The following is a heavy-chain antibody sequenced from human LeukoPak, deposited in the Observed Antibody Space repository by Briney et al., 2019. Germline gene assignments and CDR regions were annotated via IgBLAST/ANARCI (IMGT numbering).Heavy chain of an antibody. V-gene: IGHV4-59*08. D-gene: IGHD2-2*01. Sequence: KPSETLSLTCTVSGGSISSYYWSWIRQPPGKGLEWTGHIYYSGSTNYSPSLRSRVTISVDTSKNQFSLKLSSVTAADTAVYYCARGIVVEPAAMSWFDSWGQGTLVTVSS. CDR2: IYYSGST. CDR3: ARGIVVEPAAMSWFDS. CDR1: GGSISSYY. J-gene: IGHJ5*01.